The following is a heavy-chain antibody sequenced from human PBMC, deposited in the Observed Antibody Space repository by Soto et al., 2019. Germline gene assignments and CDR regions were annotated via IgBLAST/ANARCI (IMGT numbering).Heavy chain of an antibody. Sequence: GGSLRLSCAASGFTFSDYAMHWVRQAPGKGLEWVAIISFDGSNEHYADSVQGRFTISRDNSENTLYLQMNSLRADDTAVYYCARPAATVIFYSGMDVWGQGTTVTVSS. CDR3: ARPAATVIFYSGMDV. J-gene: IGHJ6*02. V-gene: IGHV3-30-3*01. CDR1: GFTFSDYA. CDR2: ISFDGSNE. D-gene: IGHD4-17*01.